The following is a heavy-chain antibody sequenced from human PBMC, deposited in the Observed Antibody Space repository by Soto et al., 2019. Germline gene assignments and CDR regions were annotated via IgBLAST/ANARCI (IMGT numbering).Heavy chain of an antibody. V-gene: IGHV1-69*06. CDR3: ARDTGDGYNPYYYYGMDV. J-gene: IGHJ6*02. Sequence: QVQLVQSGAEVKKPGSSVKVSCKASGGTFSSYAISWVRQAPAQGLEWMGGIIPIFGTANYAQKFQGRVTITADKSTSTAYMELSSLRSEDTAVYYCARDTGDGYNPYYYYGMDVWGQGTTVTVSS. CDR2: IIPIFGTA. CDR1: GGTFSSYA. D-gene: IGHD5-12*01.